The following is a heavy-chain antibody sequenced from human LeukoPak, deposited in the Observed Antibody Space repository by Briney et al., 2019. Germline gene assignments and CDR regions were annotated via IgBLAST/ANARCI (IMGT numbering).Heavy chain of an antibody. J-gene: IGHJ4*02. Sequence: PSETLSLTCTVSGYSINSGYYWGWIRQPPGKGLEWIGSIDHSGSTYYNPSLKSRVTISVDTSKNQFSLKLSSVTAADTAVYYCARRDSYSSGYYYFDYWGQGTLVTVSS. CDR3: ARRDSYSSGYYYFDY. CDR2: IDHSGST. D-gene: IGHD3-22*01. V-gene: IGHV4-38-2*02. CDR1: GYSINSGYY.